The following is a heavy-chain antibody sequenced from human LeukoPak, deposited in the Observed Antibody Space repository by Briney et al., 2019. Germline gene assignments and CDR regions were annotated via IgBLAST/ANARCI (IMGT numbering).Heavy chain of an antibody. Sequence: GGSLRLSCAASGFTFSDYYMSWIRQAPGKGLEWVSYISSSGSTIYYADSVKGRFTISRDNAKNSLYLQMNSLKTEDTAVYYCTRYSNYNSYYMDVWGKGTTVTVSS. CDR1: GFTFSDYY. CDR3: TRYSNYNSYYMDV. J-gene: IGHJ6*03. V-gene: IGHV3-11*01. D-gene: IGHD4-11*01. CDR2: ISSSGSTI.